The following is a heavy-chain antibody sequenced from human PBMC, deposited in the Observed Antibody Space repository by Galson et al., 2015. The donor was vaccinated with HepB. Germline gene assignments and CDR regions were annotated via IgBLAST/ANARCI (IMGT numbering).Heavy chain of an antibody. J-gene: IGHJ6*04. CDR2: IHHDGST. CDR1: DGSFRDYY. CDR3: ARDGTLSTTFSYYRLDV. Sequence: ETLSLTCAVYDGSFRDYYWNWIRQAPGKGLEWIGEIHHDGSTNYNPSLKSRVSISMETSKNQFSLKLNAVTAADTAVYYCARDGTLSTTFSYYRLDVWGKGTAVTVSS. V-gene: IGHV4-34*01. D-gene: IGHD2/OR15-2a*01.